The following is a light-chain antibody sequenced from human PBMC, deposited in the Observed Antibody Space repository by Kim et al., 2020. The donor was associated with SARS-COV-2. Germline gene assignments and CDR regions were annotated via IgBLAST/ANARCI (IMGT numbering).Light chain of an antibody. CDR1: ISGSKS. J-gene: IGLJ3*02. V-gene: IGLV3-21*04. CDR3: QVWDSSSDHPV. Sequence: APGKTARITCGGNISGSKSVRRYQRKPGQAPVLVIYYDSDRPSGIPERFSGSNSGNTATLTIRRVEAGDEAEYYCQVWDSSSDHPVFGGGTKLTVL. CDR2: YDS.